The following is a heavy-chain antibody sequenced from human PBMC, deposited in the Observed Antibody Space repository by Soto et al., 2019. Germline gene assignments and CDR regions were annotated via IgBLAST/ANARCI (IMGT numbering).Heavy chain of an antibody. Sequence: GGSLRLSCAASGFTFSSYAMHWVRQAPGKGLEWVAVISYDGSNKYYADSVKGRFTISRDNSKNTLYLQMNSLRAEDTAVYYCAGDLTMVPLLDVWGQGTTVTVSS. D-gene: IGHD3-10*01. V-gene: IGHV3-30-3*01. CDR1: GFTFSSYA. CDR2: ISYDGSNK. CDR3: AGDLTMVPLLDV. J-gene: IGHJ6*02.